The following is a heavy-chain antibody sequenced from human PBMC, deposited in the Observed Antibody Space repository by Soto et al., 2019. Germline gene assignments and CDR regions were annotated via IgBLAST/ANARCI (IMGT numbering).Heavy chain of an antibody. D-gene: IGHD6-19*01. CDR1: GYTFTGYY. V-gene: IGHV1-2*04. CDR3: AREASSSGWYAWFDH. Sequence: QVQLVQSGAEVKKPGASVKVSCKASGYTFTGYYMHWVRQAPGQGLEWMGWINPNSGGTNYAQKFQGWFTTARDTASSTAYMALSRLRSDDTAVYYCAREASSSGWYAWFDHWGQGTLVTVSP. CDR2: INPNSGGT. J-gene: IGHJ5*02.